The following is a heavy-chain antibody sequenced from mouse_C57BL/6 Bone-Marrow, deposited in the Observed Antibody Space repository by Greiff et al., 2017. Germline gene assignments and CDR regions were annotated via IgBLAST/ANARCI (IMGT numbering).Heavy chain of an antibody. Sequence: QVQLQQPGAELVKPGASVKVSCKASGYTFTSYWMHWVKQRPGQGLEWIGRIHPSDSDTNYNQKFKGKATLTVDKSSSTAYMQLSSLTSEDSAVYYCAIFPYHDYGGYYAMDYWGQGTSVTVSS. CDR2: IHPSDSDT. CDR3: AIFPYHDYGGYYAMDY. D-gene: IGHD2-4*01. CDR1: GYTFTSYW. J-gene: IGHJ4*01. V-gene: IGHV1-74*01.